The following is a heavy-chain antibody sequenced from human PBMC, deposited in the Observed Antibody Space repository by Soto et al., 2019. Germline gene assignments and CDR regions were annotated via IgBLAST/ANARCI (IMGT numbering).Heavy chain of an antibody. CDR2: ISYDGSNK. Sequence: GGSLRLSCAASGFTFSSYGMHWVRQAPGKGLEWVAVISYDGSNKYYADSVKGRFTISRDNSKNTLYLQMNSLRAEDTAVYYCASQFYDILTGPYYYYGMDVWGQGTTVTVSS. V-gene: IGHV3-30*03. CDR3: ASQFYDILTGPYYYYGMDV. D-gene: IGHD3-9*01. CDR1: GFTFSSYG. J-gene: IGHJ6*02.